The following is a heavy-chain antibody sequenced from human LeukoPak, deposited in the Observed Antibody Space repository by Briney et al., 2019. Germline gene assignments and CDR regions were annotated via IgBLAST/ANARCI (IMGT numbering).Heavy chain of an antibody. J-gene: IGHJ6*03. Sequence: ASVKVSCKASGYTFTGYYMHWVRQAPGQGLEWMGWINPNSGGTNYAQKFQGRVTMTRDTSISTAYMELSRLRSDDTAVYYCARGRVDYDILTGYSYYYYYYMDVWGKGTTVTISS. D-gene: IGHD3-9*01. CDR2: INPNSGGT. CDR3: ARGRVDYDILTGYSYYYYYYMDV. CDR1: GYTFTGYY. V-gene: IGHV1-2*02.